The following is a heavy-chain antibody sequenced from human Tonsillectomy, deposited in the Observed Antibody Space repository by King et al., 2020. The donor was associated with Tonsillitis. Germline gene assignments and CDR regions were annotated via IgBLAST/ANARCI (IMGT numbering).Heavy chain of an antibody. CDR2: INAYNGNR. V-gene: IGHV1-18*01. D-gene: IGHD3-10*01. CDR1: GYTFTSYG. CDR3: ARVSHDYGSGNYYGMDV. J-gene: IGHJ6*02. Sequence: QLVQSGAEVKKPGASVKVSCKASGYTFTSYGISWVRQAPGQGLEWMGWINAYNGNRNYAQKLQGRVTMTTDTSTSTAYMEVRSLRSDDTAMYYCARVSHDYGSGNYYGMDVWGQGTTVTVSS.